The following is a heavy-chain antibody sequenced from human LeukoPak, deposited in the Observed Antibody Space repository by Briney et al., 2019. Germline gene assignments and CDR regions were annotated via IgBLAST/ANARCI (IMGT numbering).Heavy chain of an antibody. CDR2: INPNSGGT. CDR3: ASLKNYYDSSGYLVTDAFDI. CDR1: GYTFTGYY. V-gene: IGHV1-2*02. D-gene: IGHD3-22*01. J-gene: IGHJ3*02. Sequence: ASVKVSCKASGYTFTGYYMHWVRQAPGRGLEWMGWINPNSGGTNYAQKLQGRVTMTTDTSTSTAYMELRSLKSDDTAVYYCASLKNYYDSSGYLVTDAFDIWGQGTMVTVSS.